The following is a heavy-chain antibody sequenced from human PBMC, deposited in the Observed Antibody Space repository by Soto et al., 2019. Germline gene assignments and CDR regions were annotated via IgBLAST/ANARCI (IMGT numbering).Heavy chain of an antibody. CDR3: ATTYCGGDCQIDY. J-gene: IGHJ4*02. CDR2: IIPIFGTA. V-gene: IGHV1-69*13. Sequence: SVKVSCKASGGTFSSYAISWVRQAPGQGLEWMGGIIPIFGTANYAQKFQGRVTITADESTSTAYMELSSLRSEDTAVYYCATTYCGGDCQIDYWGQGTLVTVLL. CDR1: GGTFSSYA. D-gene: IGHD2-21*02.